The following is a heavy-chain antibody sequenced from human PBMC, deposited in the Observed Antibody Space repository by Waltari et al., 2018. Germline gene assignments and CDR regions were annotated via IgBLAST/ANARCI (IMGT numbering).Heavy chain of an antibody. CDR2: INHSGST. CDR1: GGSFSGYY. J-gene: IGHJ4*02. CDR3: ARGSIENGDRNFDY. V-gene: IGHV4-34*01. D-gene: IGHD4-17*01. Sequence: QVQLQQWGAGLLKPSETLSLTCAVYGGSFSGYYWSWIRQPPGKGLEWIGEINHSGSTNYNPSLKSRVTISVDTSKNQFSLKLSSVTAADTAVYYCARGSIENGDRNFDYWGQGNLVTVSS.